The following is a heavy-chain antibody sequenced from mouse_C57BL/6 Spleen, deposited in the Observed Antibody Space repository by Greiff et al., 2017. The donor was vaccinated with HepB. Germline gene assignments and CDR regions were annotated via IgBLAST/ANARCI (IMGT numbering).Heavy chain of an antibody. CDR2: IRNKANGYTT. J-gene: IGHJ3*01. V-gene: IGHV7-3*01. CDR1: GFTFTDYY. Sequence: EVQLVESGGGLVQPGGSLSLSCAASGFTFTDYYMSWVRQPPGKALEWLGFIRNKANGYTTDYSASVKGRFTISRDNSQSILYLQMNALRAEDSATYYCARYIRDGYYSWFAYWGQGTLVTVSA. D-gene: IGHD2-3*01. CDR3: ARYIRDGYYSWFAY.